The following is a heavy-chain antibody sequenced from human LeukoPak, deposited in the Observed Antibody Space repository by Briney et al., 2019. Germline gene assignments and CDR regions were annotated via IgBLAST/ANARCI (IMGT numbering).Heavy chain of an antibody. Sequence: GGSLRLSCVASGFTFSNYWMHWVRQAPGKGLVWVSGIRSDGSRTTYADSVKGRFTISRDNAENTLYLQMNSLRAEDTAVYYCARDTASAFDYWGQGTLVTVSS. CDR1: GFTFSNYW. CDR2: IRSDGSRT. J-gene: IGHJ4*02. D-gene: IGHD2-21*02. V-gene: IGHV3-74*01. CDR3: ARDTASAFDY.